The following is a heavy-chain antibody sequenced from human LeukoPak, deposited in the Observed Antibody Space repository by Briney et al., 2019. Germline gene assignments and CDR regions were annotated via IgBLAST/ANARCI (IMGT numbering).Heavy chain of an antibody. CDR3: ARGEYSYGHPYFDY. CDR2: ISSSSSYI. V-gene: IGHV3-21*01. CDR1: GFTFSSYS. D-gene: IGHD5-18*01. J-gene: IGHJ4*02. Sequence: GGSLRLSCAASGFTFSSYSMNWVRQAPGKGLEWVSSISSSSSYIYYADSVKGRFTISRDNAKNSLYLQMNSLRAGDTAVYYCARGEYSYGHPYFDYWGQGTLVTVSS.